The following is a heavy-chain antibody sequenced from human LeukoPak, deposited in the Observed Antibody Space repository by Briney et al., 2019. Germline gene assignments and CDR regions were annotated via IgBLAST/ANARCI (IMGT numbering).Heavy chain of an antibody. CDR3: ARDRPFGGVFDFDY. Sequence: PGGSLRLSCATSGFTFSGYSMNWVRQAPGKGLEWVSSISSSSSYIYYADSVKGRFTISRDNAKNSLYLQMNSLRAEDTAVYYCARDRPFGGVFDFDYWGQGTLVTVSS. J-gene: IGHJ4*02. CDR2: ISSSSSYI. V-gene: IGHV3-21*01. D-gene: IGHD3-16*01. CDR1: GFTFSGYS.